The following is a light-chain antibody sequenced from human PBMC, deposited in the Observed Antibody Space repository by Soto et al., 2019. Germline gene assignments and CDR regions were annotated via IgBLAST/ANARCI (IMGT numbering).Light chain of an antibody. CDR2: EVS. CDR1: SSDVGAYKY. V-gene: IGLV2-8*01. J-gene: IGLJ3*02. CDR3: TSYVGSNIWV. Sequence: QSALTQPPSASGSPGQSVTISCTGTSSDVGAYKYVSWYQQYPGKAPKLMIYEVSKRPSGVPDRFSGSKSGNTASLTVSGLQAADEADDYCTSYVGSNIWVFGGGTKVTVL.